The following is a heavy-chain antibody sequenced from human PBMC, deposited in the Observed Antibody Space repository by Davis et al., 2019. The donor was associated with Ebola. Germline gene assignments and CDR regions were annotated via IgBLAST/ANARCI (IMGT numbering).Heavy chain of an antibody. Sequence: ASVKVSCKTSGYTFPSYPIHWVRQAPGQGLEWMGRINPYSGGTNYAQKFQGRVTMTRDTSISTAYMELSRLRSDDTAVYYCARLSFGEVGFDYWGQGTLVTVSS. CDR1: GYTFPSYP. CDR2: INPYSGGT. D-gene: IGHD3-10*01. CDR3: ARLSFGEVGFDY. J-gene: IGHJ4*02. V-gene: IGHV1-2*06.